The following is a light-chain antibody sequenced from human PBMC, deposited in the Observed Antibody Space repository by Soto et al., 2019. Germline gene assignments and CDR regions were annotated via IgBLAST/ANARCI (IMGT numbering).Light chain of an antibody. CDR1: SSNIGSNT. CDR3: AVWDATLKGYV. CDR2: SNN. V-gene: IGLV1-44*01. J-gene: IGLJ1*01. Sequence: QSVLTQPPSASGTPGQRVTISCSGSSSNIGSNTVNWYQHLPRAAPKLLIQSNNQRPSGVPDRFSGSQSGTSASLAISGLQSEDVADYHCAVWDATLKGYVLGTGTKLTVL.